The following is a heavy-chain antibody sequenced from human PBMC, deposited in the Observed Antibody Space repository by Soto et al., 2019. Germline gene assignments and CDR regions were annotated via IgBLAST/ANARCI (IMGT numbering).Heavy chain of an antibody. V-gene: IGHV5-10-1*01. D-gene: IGHD6-13*01. CDR1: GYSFTSYW. CDR3: ARHKASSSWYYYYYGMDV. J-gene: IGHJ6*02. CDR2: IDPSDSYT. Sequence: PGESLKISCKGSGYSFTSYWISWVRQMPGKGLEWMGRIDPSDSYTNYSPSFQGHVTISADKSISTAYLQWSSLKASDTAMYYCARHKASSSWYYYYYGMDVRGQGATVTVSS.